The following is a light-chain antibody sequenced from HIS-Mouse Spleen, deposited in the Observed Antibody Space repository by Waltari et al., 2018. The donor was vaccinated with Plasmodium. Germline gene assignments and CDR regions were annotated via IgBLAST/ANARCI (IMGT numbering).Light chain of an antibody. J-gene: IGKJ3*01. CDR1: QSVSSY. CDR3: QQRGNWPIT. V-gene: IGKV3-11*01. Sequence: EIVLTQSPATLSLSPGERATLSCRATQSVSSYLAWYQQKPGQAPRLLIYDASNRATGIPARFSGSGSETDFTLTISSLEPEDFAVYYCQQRGNWPITFGPGTKVDIK. CDR2: DAS.